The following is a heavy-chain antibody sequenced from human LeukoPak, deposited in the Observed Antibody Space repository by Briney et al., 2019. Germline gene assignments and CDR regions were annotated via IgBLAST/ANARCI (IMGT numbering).Heavy chain of an antibody. CDR1: GGSISSYY. CDR2: IYHSGST. Sequence: SETLSLTCTVSGGSISSYYWSWLRQPPGKGREWIGYIYHSGSTYYNPSLKSRVTISVDRSKNQFSLKLSSVTAADTAVYYCAREKISGSSFFDYWGQGTLVTVSS. J-gene: IGHJ4*02. V-gene: IGHV4-59*12. D-gene: IGHD1-26*01. CDR3: AREKISGSSFFDY.